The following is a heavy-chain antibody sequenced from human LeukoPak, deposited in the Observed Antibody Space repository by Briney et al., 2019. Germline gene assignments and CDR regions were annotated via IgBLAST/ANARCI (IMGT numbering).Heavy chain of an antibody. CDR1: GGTFSSYA. V-gene: IGHV1-69*04. CDR3: ARLESHDAFDI. J-gene: IGHJ3*02. Sequence: GASVKVSCKASGGTFSSYAISWVRQAPGQGLEWMGRIIPILGIANYAQKFQGRVTITADKSTSTAYMELSSLRSEDTAVYYCARLESHDAFDIWGQGTMVTVSS. CDR2: IIPILGIA.